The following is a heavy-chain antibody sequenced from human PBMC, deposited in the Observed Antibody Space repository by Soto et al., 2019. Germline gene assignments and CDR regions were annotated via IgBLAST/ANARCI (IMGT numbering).Heavy chain of an antibody. CDR3: AKSGQPPYYYYGLDV. V-gene: IGHV1-18*01. CDR1: GYTFSRYG. J-gene: IGHJ6*02. Sequence: ASVKVSCKASGYTFSRYGISWVRQAPGQGLEWMGWISGYNGDTNYAQKFQGRVTMTIDTSTTTAYMELRGLTSDDTAIYYCAKSGQPPYYYYGLDVWGQGTTVTVSS. D-gene: IGHD1-26*01. CDR2: ISGYNGDT.